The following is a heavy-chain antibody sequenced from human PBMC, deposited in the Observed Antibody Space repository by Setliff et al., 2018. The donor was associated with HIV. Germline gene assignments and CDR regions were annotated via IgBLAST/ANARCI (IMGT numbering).Heavy chain of an antibody. Sequence: LSLTCAVSGYSITSGYSWGWIRQSPGKGLEWIGYIYYSGSIYYNPSLKSRVTMSVDTFKNQFSLKLSSVTAVDTAVYYCAKKGNGDYHFDYWGQGTLVTVSS. CDR2: IYYSGSI. CDR1: GYSITSGYS. V-gene: IGHV4-28*02. D-gene: IGHD4-17*01. J-gene: IGHJ4*02. CDR3: AKKGNGDYHFDY.